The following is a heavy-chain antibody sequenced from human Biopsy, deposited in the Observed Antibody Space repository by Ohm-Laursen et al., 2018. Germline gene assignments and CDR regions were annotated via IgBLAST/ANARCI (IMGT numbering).Heavy chain of an antibody. CDR1: GKTFSDYQ. V-gene: IGHV4-34*08. CDR2: INQAGTT. D-gene: IGHD2-15*01. CDR3: GNEVHGRDY. J-gene: IGHJ4*02. Sequence: PGTLSLTWSVFGKTFSDYQWSWIRQPPGKGLEWIGQINQAGTTNYNPSLKSRVSISADASKYEFSLRLTSVTAADTAVYLCGNEVHGRDYWGLGAQVTASS.